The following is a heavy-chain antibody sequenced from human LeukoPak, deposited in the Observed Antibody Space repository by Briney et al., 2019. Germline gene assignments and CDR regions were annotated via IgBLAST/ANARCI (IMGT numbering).Heavy chain of an antibody. D-gene: IGHD3-10*01. Sequence: SETLSLTCAVYGGSFSGYYWSWIRQPPGKGLEWIGEINHSGSTNYNPSLKSRVTLSVDTSKNQFSLKLSSVTAPDTAVYYCASLDDYYGSGSYGNFDYWGQGTLVTVSS. V-gene: IGHV4-34*01. CDR3: ASLDDYYGSGSYGNFDY. J-gene: IGHJ4*02. CDR1: GGSFSGYY. CDR2: INHSGST.